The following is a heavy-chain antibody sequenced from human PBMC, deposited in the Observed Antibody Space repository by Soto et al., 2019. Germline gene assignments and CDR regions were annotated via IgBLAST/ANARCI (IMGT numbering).Heavy chain of an antibody. D-gene: IGHD6-13*01. J-gene: IGHJ4*02. V-gene: IGHV4-59*08. Sequence: QVQLQESGPGLVKPSETLSLTCTVSGGSISSYYWSWIRQPPGKGLEWIGFIYYSRSTNYNPSLSSRVTISVDASKTQFALKRSSGTAADAAVYYCAGGLWSSWYSDYWGQGTLVTVSS. CDR2: IYYSRST. CDR3: AGGLWSSWYSDY. CDR1: GGSISSYY.